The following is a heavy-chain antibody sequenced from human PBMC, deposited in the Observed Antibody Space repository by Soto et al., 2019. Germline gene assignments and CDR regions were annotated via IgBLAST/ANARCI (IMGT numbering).Heavy chain of an antibody. J-gene: IGHJ5*02. V-gene: IGHV4-59*01. CDR1: GGSISSYY. Sequence: XGTLALTCTVSGGSISSYYWSWIRQPPGKGLEWIGYIYYSGSTNYNPSLKSRVTISVDTSKNQFSLKLSSVTAADTAVYYCARVPRYCSSTSCYSPFDPWGQGTLVTVSS. CDR3: ARVPRYCSSTSCYSPFDP. D-gene: IGHD2-2*02. CDR2: IYYSGST.